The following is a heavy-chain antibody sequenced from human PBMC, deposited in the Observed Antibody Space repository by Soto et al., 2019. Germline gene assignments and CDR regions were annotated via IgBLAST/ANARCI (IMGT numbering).Heavy chain of an antibody. J-gene: IGHJ4*02. CDR1: GGSFSGYY. CDR3: ARPNSSSWFFDY. CDR2: INHSGST. D-gene: IGHD6-13*01. V-gene: IGHV4-34*01. Sequence: QVQLQQWGAGLLKPSETLSLTCAVYGGSFSGYYWSWIRQPPGKGLEWIGEINHSGSTNYNPSLKSRVTISVDTSKNQFSLKLSSVTAADTAVYYCARPNSSSWFFDYWGQGTLVTVSS.